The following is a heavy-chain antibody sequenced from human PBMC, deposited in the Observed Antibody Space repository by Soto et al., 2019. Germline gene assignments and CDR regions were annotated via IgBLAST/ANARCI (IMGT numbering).Heavy chain of an antibody. J-gene: IGHJ5*02. CDR1: GGSISSGGYY. CDR2: IYYSGGT. CDR3: TREQSDDNYFDP. D-gene: IGHD6-19*01. Sequence: SETLSLTCTVSGGSISSGGYYWSWIRQHPGKGLEWLGYIYYSGGTNYNPSLKSRVTISLDKSKSQFSLRLSSVTAADTAVYYCTREQSDDNYFDPWGQGTLVTVSS. V-gene: IGHV4-61*08.